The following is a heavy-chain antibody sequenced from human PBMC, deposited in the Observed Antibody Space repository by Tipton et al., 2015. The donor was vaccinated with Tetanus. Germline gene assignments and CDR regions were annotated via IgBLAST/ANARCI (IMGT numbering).Heavy chain of an antibody. D-gene: IGHD1-14*01. V-gene: IGHV4-59*01. CDR2: IYYSGST. CDR1: SGSIDSYY. Sequence: LRLSCTVSSGSIDSYYWSWIRQPPGKGLEWIGYIYYSGSTNYNPSLKSRVTISVDTSKNQFSLKLSSVTAADTAVYYCARGTGDYWGQGTLVTVSS. CDR3: ARGTGDY. J-gene: IGHJ4*02.